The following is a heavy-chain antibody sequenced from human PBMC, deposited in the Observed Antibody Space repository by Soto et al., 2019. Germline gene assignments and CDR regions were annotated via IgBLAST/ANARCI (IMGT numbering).Heavy chain of an antibody. D-gene: IGHD2-2*01. Sequence: SETLSLTCAVYCGSFSGYYWSWIRQPPGKGLEWIGEINHSGSTNYNPSLKSRVTISVDTSKNQFSLKLSSVTAADTAVYYCASAVVVVAAAMPAVDYWGQGTLVTVSS. J-gene: IGHJ4*02. CDR2: INHSGST. CDR1: CGSFSGYY. CDR3: ASAVVVVAAAMPAVDY. V-gene: IGHV4-34*01.